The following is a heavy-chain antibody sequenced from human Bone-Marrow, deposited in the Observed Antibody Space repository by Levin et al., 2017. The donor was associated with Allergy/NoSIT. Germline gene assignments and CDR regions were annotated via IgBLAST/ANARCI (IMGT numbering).Heavy chain of an antibody. CDR3: AHRQKDCGDNKCFFWLDP. CDR1: GFSLTPRGVG. D-gene: IGHD4/OR15-4a*01. J-gene: IGHJ5*02. Sequence: GSGPTLVKPTQTLTLTCTLSGFSLTPRGVGVGWIRQPPGKALEWLGFIFWDDDTRYSPSLKSRLNITKDTSKNQVVLIMTNVDPMDTGTYYCAHRQKDCGDNKCFFWLDPWGQGTLVTVSS. CDR2: IFWDDDT. V-gene: IGHV2-5*02.